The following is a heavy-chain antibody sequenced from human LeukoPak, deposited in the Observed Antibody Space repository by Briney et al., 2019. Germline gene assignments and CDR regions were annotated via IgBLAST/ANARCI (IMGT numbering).Heavy chain of an antibody. V-gene: IGHV3-48*04. J-gene: IGHJ4*02. CDR2: TSTGSSTI. CDR1: GFTVSNNY. D-gene: IGHD1-26*01. CDR3: VRDGYSGSASDFDY. Sequence: GGSLRLSCAASGFTVSNNYMNWVRQAPGKGLEWVSYTSTGSSTIYYADSVKGRFTISRDNAKSSLYLQMNSLRAEDTAVYYCVRDGYSGSASDFDYWGQGTLVTVSS.